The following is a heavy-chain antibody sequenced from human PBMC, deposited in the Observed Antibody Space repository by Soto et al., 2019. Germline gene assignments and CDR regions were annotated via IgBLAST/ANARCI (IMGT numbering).Heavy chain of an antibody. CDR3: ARDLELLSDFPYYHGMDV. Sequence: SQTLSLTCAISGDSVSSNSAAWNWIRQSPSRGLEWLGRTYYRSKWYNDYAVSVKSRITINPDTSKNQFSLQLNSVTPEDTAVYYCARDLELLSDFPYYHGMDVWGQGTTVTVSS. D-gene: IGHD1-7*01. CDR1: GDSVSSNSAA. V-gene: IGHV6-1*01. CDR2: TYYRSKWYN. J-gene: IGHJ6*02.